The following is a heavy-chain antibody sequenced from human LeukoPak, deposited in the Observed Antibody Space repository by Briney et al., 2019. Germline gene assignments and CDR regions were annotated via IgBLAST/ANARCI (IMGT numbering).Heavy chain of an antibody. J-gene: IGHJ4*02. V-gene: IGHV3-53*01. CDR1: GFTVISNY. D-gene: IGHD2-15*01. CDR3: ANGWSPDY. CDR2: IHDGGIT. Sequence: GKSLRLSCAAPGFTVISNYMSWVRQAPGKGLECVSVIHDGGITYYADSVKGRFTISRDNSKNTVYLQMNSLRAGDTAVYHCANGWSPDYWGRGTLVTVSS.